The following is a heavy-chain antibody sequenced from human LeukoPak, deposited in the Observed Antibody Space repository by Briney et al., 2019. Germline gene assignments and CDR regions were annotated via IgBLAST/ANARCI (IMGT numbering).Heavy chain of an antibody. D-gene: IGHD2-21*01. CDR1: GFTFSSYA. Sequence: AGGSLRLSCAASGFTFSSYAMSWVRQAPGKGLEWVSAISGSGGSTYYADSVKGRFTISRDNSKNTLYLQMNSLRAEDTAVYYCAKDQHPTLLRYYYYYGMDVWGQGTTVTVSS. CDR2: ISGSGGST. V-gene: IGHV3-23*01. J-gene: IGHJ6*02. CDR3: AKDQHPTLLRYYYYYGMDV.